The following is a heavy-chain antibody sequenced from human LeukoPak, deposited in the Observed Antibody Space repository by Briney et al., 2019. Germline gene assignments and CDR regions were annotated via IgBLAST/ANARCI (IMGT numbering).Heavy chain of an antibody. CDR2: IYYSGST. D-gene: IGHD6-13*01. CDR1: GGSISSSSYY. V-gene: IGHV4-39*07. CDR3: ARGFSPAAGEFDY. J-gene: IGHJ4*02. Sequence: SETLSLTCTVSGGSISSSSYYWGWIRQPPGKGLEWIGSIYYSGSTYYNPSLKSRVTISVDTSKNQFSLKLSSVTAADTAVYYCARGFSPAAGEFDYWGQGTLVTVSS.